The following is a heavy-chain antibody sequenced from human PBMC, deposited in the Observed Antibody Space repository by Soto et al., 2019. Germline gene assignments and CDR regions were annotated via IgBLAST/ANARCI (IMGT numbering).Heavy chain of an antibody. CDR3: ARELTYIAAAGYDAFDI. Sequence: QVQLVQSGAEVKKPGSSVKVSCKASGGTFSSYAISWVRQAPGQGLEWMGGIIPIFGTANYAQKFQGRVTITADKSTSTAYMELSSLRSEDTAVYYCARELTYIAAAGYDAFDIWGQGTMVTVSS. V-gene: IGHV1-69*06. CDR2: IIPIFGTA. CDR1: GGTFSSYA. D-gene: IGHD6-13*01. J-gene: IGHJ3*02.